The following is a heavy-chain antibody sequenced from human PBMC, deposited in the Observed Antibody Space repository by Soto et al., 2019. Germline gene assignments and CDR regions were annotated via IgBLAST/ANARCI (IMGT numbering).Heavy chain of an antibody. D-gene: IGHD5-18*01. CDR2: IYYTGTT. CDR3: ASRLGYGYAMDV. CDR1: GDSISSGNYY. Sequence: SETLSLTCSVSGDSISSGNYYWVWIRQPPGKGLEWIGSIYYTGTTFYNASLKSRLTISGDTSKNQLSLKLRSVTAADTAVYYCASRLGYGYAMDVWGQGTTVT. J-gene: IGHJ6*02. V-gene: IGHV4-39*01.